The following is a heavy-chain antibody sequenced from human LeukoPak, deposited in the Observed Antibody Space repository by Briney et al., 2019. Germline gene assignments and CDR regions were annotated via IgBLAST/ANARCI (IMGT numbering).Heavy chain of an antibody. Sequence: GGSLRLSCAASGFTFSSYWMSWVRQAPGKGLEWVANIKQDGSEKYYVDSVKGRFTFSRDNAKNSLYLQMNSLRAEDTAVYYCARDGVLPSTVTTFDYWGQGTLVTVSS. CDR3: ARDGVLPSTVTTFDY. J-gene: IGHJ4*02. D-gene: IGHD4-17*01. V-gene: IGHV3-7*01. CDR2: IKQDGSEK. CDR1: GFTFSSYW.